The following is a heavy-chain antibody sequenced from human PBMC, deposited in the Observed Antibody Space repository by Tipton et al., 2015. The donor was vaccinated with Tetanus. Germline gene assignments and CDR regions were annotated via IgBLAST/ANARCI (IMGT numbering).Heavy chain of an antibody. CDR1: GFTFSNFV. CDR3: ARDRRRGLWLDGGFDY. D-gene: IGHD3-10*01. CDR2: ISYDGSKK. Sequence: RSLRLSCAASGFTFSNFVIHWVRQAPGKGLESVAIISYDGSKKYYADSVKGRFTISRDNSKNALYLQMNSLRVEDTAMYYCARDRRRGLWLDGGFDYWGQGTLVTVSS. V-gene: IGHV3-30-3*01. J-gene: IGHJ4*02.